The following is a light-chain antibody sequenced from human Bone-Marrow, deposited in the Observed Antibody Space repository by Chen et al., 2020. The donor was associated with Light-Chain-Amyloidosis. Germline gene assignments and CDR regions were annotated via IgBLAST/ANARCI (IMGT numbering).Light chain of an antibody. V-gene: IGLV3-10*01. J-gene: IGLJ3*02. CDR1: ALPKKN. Sequence: SYELSQPPSVSVSPGHTARITCSGDALPKKNAFWYQQKSGQAPVLVIYEDNKRASEFPERCSGSSSGTVASLTISGGQVEEEAVYHCYSTDISGNVAVFGGGTKLTVL. CDR3: YSTDISGNVAV. CDR2: EDN.